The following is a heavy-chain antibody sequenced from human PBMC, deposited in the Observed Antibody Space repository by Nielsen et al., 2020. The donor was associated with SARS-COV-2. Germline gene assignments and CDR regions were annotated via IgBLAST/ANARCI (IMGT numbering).Heavy chain of an antibody. D-gene: IGHD3-10*02. CDR3: ARVASLFGDNPVDY. V-gene: IGHV4-30-4*01. CDR2: IYYSGST. Sequence: SETLSLTCTVSGGSISSGDYYWSWIRQPPGKGLEWIGYIYYSGSTYYNPSLKSRVTISVDTSKNQFSLKLSSVTAADTAVYYCARVASLFGDNPVDYWGQGTLVTVSS. CDR1: GGSISSGDYY. J-gene: IGHJ4*02.